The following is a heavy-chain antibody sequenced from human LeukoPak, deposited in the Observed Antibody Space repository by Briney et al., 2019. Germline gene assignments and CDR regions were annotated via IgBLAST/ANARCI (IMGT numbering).Heavy chain of an antibody. CDR2: ISSSSSYI. CDR3: ARDHGAKGSTVTDVRAFDI. D-gene: IGHD4-17*01. Sequence: PGGSLRLSCAASGFTFSSYSMNWVRQAPGKGLEWVSSISSSSSYIYYADSVKGRFTISRDNAKNSLYLQMNSLRAEDTAVYYCARDHGAKGSTVTDVRAFDIWGQGTMVTVSS. CDR1: GFTFSSYS. V-gene: IGHV3-21*01. J-gene: IGHJ3*02.